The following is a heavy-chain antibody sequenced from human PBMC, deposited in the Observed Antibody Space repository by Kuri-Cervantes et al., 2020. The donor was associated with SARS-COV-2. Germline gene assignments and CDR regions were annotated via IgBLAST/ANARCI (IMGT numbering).Heavy chain of an antibody. D-gene: IGHD3-22*01. Sequence: GGSLRLSCAASRFTFNDYVTSWVRQSPGKGLEWVSVINGSGVGTYYAESVQGRFTISRDNSKNTLYLQMHSLRVEDTAVYYCAKLGYYYDNNGYRDIDGFDIWGQGTMVTVSS. CDR1: RFTFNDYV. V-gene: IGHV3-23*01. J-gene: IGHJ3*02. CDR2: INGSGVGT. CDR3: AKLGYYYDNNGYRDIDGFDI.